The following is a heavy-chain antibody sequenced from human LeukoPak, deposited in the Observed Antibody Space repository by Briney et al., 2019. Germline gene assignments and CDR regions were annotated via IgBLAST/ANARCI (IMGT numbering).Heavy chain of an antibody. Sequence: GGSLRLSCAASGFTFSGFAMSWVRRTPGKGLEWVSGISGSGDNTLYADSVKGRFTISRDNSKNTLYLEMNSLRAEDTAIYYCGKMKGHPLPKYYMDVWGQGTTVTVSS. V-gene: IGHV3-23*01. CDR3: GKMKGHPLPKYYMDV. D-gene: IGHD1-26*01. CDR2: ISGSGDNT. J-gene: IGHJ6*01. CDR1: GFTFSGFA.